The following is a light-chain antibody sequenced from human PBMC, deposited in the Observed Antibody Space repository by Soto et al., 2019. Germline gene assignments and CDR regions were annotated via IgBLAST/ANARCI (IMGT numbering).Light chain of an antibody. CDR3: QQSYNTPLT. CDR2: AAS. V-gene: IGKV1-39*01. CDR1: QSISSY. Sequence: DIQMTQSPSSLSASVGDRVTITCRASQSISSYLNWYQQKPGKAPKFLIYAASSLQSGVPSRFSGRGSGTDFTLTISSLQPEDFATYYCQQSYNTPLTFGPGTKVDIK. J-gene: IGKJ3*01.